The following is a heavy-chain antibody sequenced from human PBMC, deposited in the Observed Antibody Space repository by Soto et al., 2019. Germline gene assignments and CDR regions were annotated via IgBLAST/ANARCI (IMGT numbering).Heavy chain of an antibody. D-gene: IGHD3-16*02. J-gene: IGHJ4*02. V-gene: IGHV1-8*01. CDR1: GYSFTNNG. CDR2: MNPGSGDT. CDR3: ATLLGDLTWGSYRSTRDY. Sequence: GASVKVSCKASGYSFTNNGVSWVRQATGQGLEWMGWMNPGSGDTGYAQKFQGRVTITADESTSTAYMELSSLRSEDTAVYYCATLLGDLTWGSYRSTRDYWGQGTLVTVSS.